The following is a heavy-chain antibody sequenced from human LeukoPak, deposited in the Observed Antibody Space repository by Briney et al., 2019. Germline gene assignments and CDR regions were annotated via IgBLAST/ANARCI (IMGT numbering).Heavy chain of an antibody. CDR3: ASRSGSSWYFWFDP. V-gene: IGHV4-59*12. J-gene: IGHJ5*02. CDR1: GGSISSYY. Sequence: SETLSLTCTVSGGSISSYYWSWIRQPPGKGLEWIGYIYYSGSTNYNPSLKSRVTISVDTSKNQFSLKLSSVTAADTAVYYCASRSGSSWYFWFDPWGQGTLVTVSS. D-gene: IGHD6-13*01. CDR2: IYYSGST.